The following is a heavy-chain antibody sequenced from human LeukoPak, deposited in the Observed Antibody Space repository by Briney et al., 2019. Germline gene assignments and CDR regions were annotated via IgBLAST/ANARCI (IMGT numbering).Heavy chain of an antibody. V-gene: IGHV1-2*02. Sequence: ASVKVSCKASGYTFTGYYMHWVRQAPGQGLEWMGWINPNSGGTNYAQKLQGRVTMTTDTSTSTAYMELRSLRSDDTAVYYCARDIVVVPAAIWLAFDIWGQGTMVTVSS. D-gene: IGHD2-2*02. J-gene: IGHJ3*02. CDR3: ARDIVVVPAAIWLAFDI. CDR2: INPNSGGT. CDR1: GYTFTGYY.